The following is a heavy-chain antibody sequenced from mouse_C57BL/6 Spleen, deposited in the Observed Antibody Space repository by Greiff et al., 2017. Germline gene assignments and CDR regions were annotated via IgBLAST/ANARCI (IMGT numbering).Heavy chain of an antibody. CDR1: GFTFSDYG. J-gene: IGHJ2*01. CDR2: ISSGSSTI. V-gene: IGHV5-17*01. CDR3: ASGYDGLCYFDY. D-gene: IGHD2-3*01. Sequence: EVHLVESGGGLVKPGGSLKLSCAASGFTFSDYGMHWVRQAPEKGLEWVAYISSGSSTIYYADTVKGRFTISRDNAKNTLFLQMTSLRSEDTAMYYCASGYDGLCYFDYWGQGTTLTVSS.